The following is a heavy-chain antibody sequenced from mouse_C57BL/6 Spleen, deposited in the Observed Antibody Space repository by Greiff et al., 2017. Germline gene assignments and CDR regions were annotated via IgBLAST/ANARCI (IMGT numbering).Heavy chain of an antibody. J-gene: IGHJ2*01. CDR3: ATKGGYDYDEGFDY. D-gene: IGHD2-4*01. CDR2: IWTGGSS. V-gene: IGHV2-5*01. Sequence: QVQLKESGPGLVQPSPSLSITCTVSGFSLTSYGVHWVRQSPGKGLEWLGVIWTGGSSDYNAAFMSRLSITKDNSKSQVFLKMNSLQADDTAIYYCATKGGYDYDEGFDYWGQGTTLTVSS. CDR1: GFSLTSYG.